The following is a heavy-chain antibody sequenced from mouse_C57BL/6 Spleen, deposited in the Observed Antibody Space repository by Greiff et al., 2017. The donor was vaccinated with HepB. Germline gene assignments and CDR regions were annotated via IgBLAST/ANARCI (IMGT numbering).Heavy chain of an antibody. CDR3: ARIGYSNYDYFDY. D-gene: IGHD2-5*01. V-gene: IGHV1-26*01. J-gene: IGHJ2*01. Sequence: EVQLQQSGPELVKPGASVKISCKASGYTFTDYYMNWVKQSHGKSLEWIGDINPNNGGTSYNQKFKGKATLTVDKSSSTAYMELRSLTSEDSAVYYCARIGYSNYDYFDYWGQGTTLTVSS. CDR2: INPNNGGT. CDR1: GYTFTDYY.